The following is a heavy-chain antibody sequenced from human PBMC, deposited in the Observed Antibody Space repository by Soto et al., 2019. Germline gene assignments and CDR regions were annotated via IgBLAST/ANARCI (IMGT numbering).Heavy chain of an antibody. D-gene: IGHD2-15*01. V-gene: IGHV4-31*03. CDR3: ARCRRSGGSCYGDY. CDR1: GGSISSGGYY. Sequence: PSETLSLTCTVSGGSISSGGYYWSWIRQHPGKGLEWIGYIYYNGSTYYNPSLKSRVTISVDTSKNQFSLKLSSVTAADTAVYYCARCRRSGGSCYGDYWGQGTLVTVSS. CDR2: IYYNGST. J-gene: IGHJ4*02.